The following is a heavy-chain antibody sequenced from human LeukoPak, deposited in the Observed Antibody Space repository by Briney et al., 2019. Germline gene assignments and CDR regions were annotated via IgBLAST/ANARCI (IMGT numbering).Heavy chain of an antibody. D-gene: IGHD6-13*01. CDR1: GFTFSSYE. Sequence: GGSLRLSCEASGFTFSSYEMNWVRQAPGKGLEWVSYISSSGRTIYYADSTKGRFTVSRDNAKNSLYLQMNSLRAEDTAVYYCATTSIAAAVPGCFDYWGQGTLVTVFS. CDR2: ISSSGRTI. CDR3: ATTSIAAAVPGCFDY. J-gene: IGHJ4*02. V-gene: IGHV3-48*03.